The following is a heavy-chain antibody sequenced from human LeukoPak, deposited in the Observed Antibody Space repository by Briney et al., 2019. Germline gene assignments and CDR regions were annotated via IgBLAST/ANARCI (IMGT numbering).Heavy chain of an antibody. D-gene: IGHD3-22*01. CDR1: GFSLSTSGMR. V-gene: IGHV2-70*04. CDR3: ARSYYYDSSGYYPSNFDY. CDR2: IDWDDDK. Sequence: SGPALVKPTQTLTLTCTFSGFSLSTSGMRVSWMRQPPGKALEWLALIDWDDDKFYSTSLKTRLTISKDTSKNQVVLTMTNMDPVDTATYYCARSYYYDSSGYYPSNFDYWGQGTLVTVSS. J-gene: IGHJ4*02.